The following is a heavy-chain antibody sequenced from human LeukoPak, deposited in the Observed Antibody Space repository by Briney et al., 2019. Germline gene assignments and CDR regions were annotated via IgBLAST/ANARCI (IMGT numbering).Heavy chain of an antibody. Sequence: SVKVSCKASGGTFTSYAISWVRQAPGQGLEWMGGIIPIFGTANYAQKFQGRVTITADESTSTAYMELSSLRSEHTAVYYCARALSRSIQLWSDAFDIWGQGTMVTVSS. V-gene: IGHV1-69*01. D-gene: IGHD5-18*01. J-gene: IGHJ3*02. CDR1: GGTFTSYA. CDR3: ARALSRSIQLWSDAFDI. CDR2: IIPIFGTA.